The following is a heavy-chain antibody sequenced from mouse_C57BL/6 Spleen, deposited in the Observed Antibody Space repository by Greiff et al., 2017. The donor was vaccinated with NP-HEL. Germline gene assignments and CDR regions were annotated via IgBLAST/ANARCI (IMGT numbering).Heavy chain of an antibody. V-gene: IGHV5-17*01. D-gene: IGHD1-1*01. J-gene: IGHJ2*01. CDR1: GFTFSDYG. CDR3: ARSRNYYGSSYIDY. CDR2: ISSGSSTI. Sequence: DVKLVESGGGLVKPGGSLKLSCAASGFTFSDYGMHWVRQAPEKGLEWVAYISSGSSTIYYADTVKGRFTISRDNAKNTLCMEMTSLRSEDTAVYYCARSRNYYGSSYIDYWGQGTTLTVSS.